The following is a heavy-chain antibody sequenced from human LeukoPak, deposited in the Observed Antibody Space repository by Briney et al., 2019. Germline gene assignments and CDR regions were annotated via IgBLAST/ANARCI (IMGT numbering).Heavy chain of an antibody. Sequence: GASVKVSCKASGNTFSAFYMNWVRQVPGQGLEWMGWIKPLSGSTKYPQNFQGRVTMTRDTSISTAYMELNSLTSDDTAVYYCAADPQRAYYDSSGEDAFDVWGQGTLVIVSA. CDR2: IKPLSGST. CDR1: GNTFSAFY. V-gene: IGHV1-2*02. CDR3: AADPQRAYYDSSGEDAFDV. J-gene: IGHJ3*01. D-gene: IGHD3-22*01.